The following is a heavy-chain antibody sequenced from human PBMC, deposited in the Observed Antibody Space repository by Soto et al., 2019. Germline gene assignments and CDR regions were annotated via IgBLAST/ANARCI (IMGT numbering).Heavy chain of an antibody. J-gene: IGHJ4*02. CDR3: ARRLYYYVADY. Sequence: SETLSLTCAVYGGSFSGYYWSWIRQPPGKGLEWIGEINHSGSTNYNPSLKSRVTISVDTSKNQFSLKLSSVTAADTAVYYCARRLYYYVADYWGQGTFVTVSS. D-gene: IGHD3-10*02. CDR2: INHSGST. CDR1: GGSFSGYY. V-gene: IGHV4-34*01.